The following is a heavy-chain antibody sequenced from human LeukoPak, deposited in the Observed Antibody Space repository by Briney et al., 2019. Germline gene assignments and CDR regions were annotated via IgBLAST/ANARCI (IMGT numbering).Heavy chain of an antibody. V-gene: IGHV4-38-2*02. D-gene: IGHD6-19*01. CDR2: IYHTGST. CDR3: ARLSSGWYFLTGGAAFDV. J-gene: IGHJ3*01. Sequence: SETLSLTCTVSGGSINTYYWGWIRQPPGKGLEWIGSIYHTGSTYYNLSLKSRATISVDTSKNQFSLKLSSVTAADTAEYYCARLSSGWYFLTGGAAFDVWGQGTMVTVSS. CDR1: GGSINTYY.